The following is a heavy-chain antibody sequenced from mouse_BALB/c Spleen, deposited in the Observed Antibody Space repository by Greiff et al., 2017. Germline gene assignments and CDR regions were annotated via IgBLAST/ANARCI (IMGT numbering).Heavy chain of an antibody. CDR1: GFSLPSYG. CDR2: IWAGGST. J-gene: IGHJ3*01. V-gene: IGHV2-9*02. CDR3: ARYYYGSSAWFAY. Sequence: VKLVESGPGLVAPSQSLSITCTVSGFSLPSYGVHWVRQPPGKGLEWLGVIWAGGSTNYNSALMSRLSISKDNSKSQVFLKMNSLQTDDTAMYYCARYYYGSSAWFAYWGQGTLVTVSA. D-gene: IGHD1-1*01.